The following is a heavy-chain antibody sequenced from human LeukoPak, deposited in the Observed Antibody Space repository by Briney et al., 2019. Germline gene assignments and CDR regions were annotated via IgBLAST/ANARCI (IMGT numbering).Heavy chain of an antibody. V-gene: IGHV3-23*01. J-gene: IGHJ5*02. CDR2: ISNRGSET. CDR1: GFTFSAYA. CDR3: AKERDNYPNNWFDP. Sequence: GGSLRLSCAASGFTFSAYAMSWVRQAPGQGLEWVSAISNRGSETYYAESVKGRFTISRDNSKNTLYLQMKSLRADDTAVYYCAKERDNYPNNWFDPWGQGTLVTVSS. D-gene: IGHD5-24*01.